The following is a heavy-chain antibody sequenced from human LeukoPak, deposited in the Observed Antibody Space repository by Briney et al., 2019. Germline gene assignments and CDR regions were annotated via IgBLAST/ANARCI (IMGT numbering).Heavy chain of an antibody. J-gene: IGHJ4*02. CDR1: GFTFSSYP. CDR3: AKDSDCSSTSCYLGIAVAGTYFDY. CDR2: ISYDGSNK. Sequence: GGSLRLSCAASGFTFSSYPMHWVRQAPGKGLEWVAVISYDGSNKYYADSVKGRFTISRDNSKNTLYLQMNSLRAEDTAVYYCAKDSDCSSTSCYLGIAVAGTYFDYWGQGTLVTVSS. V-gene: IGHV3-30-3*01. D-gene: IGHD2-2*01.